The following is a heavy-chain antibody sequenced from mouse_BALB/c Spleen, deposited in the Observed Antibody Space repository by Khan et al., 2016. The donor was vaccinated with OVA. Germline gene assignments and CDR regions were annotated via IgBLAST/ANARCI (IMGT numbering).Heavy chain of an antibody. J-gene: IGHJ4*01. CDR2: IWGDGST. CDR1: GFSLTSYG. D-gene: IGHD6-1*01. CDR3: AGCEASYDALDY. Sequence: QVQLKQSGPGLVAPSQSLSITCTVSGFSLTSYGVSWVRHPPGKGLEWLGVIWGDGSTTYHSALLSRLSIRKDNSKSPVFLLLNSLQTDDTATYYCAGCEASYDALDYWGQGTSVTV. V-gene: IGHV2-3*01.